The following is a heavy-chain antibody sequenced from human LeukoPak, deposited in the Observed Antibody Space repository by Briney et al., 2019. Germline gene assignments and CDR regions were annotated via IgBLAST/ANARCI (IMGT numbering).Heavy chain of an antibody. CDR3: ARPRWGGAFDI. J-gene: IGHJ3*02. CDR2: INPNSGGT. V-gene: IGHV1-2*04. CDR1: GYTFTGYY. D-gene: IGHD3-10*01. Sequence: ASVKVSCKASGYTFTGYYMHWVRQAPGQGLEWMGWINPNSGGTNYAQKFQGWVTMTRDTSISTAYMELSRLRSDDTAVYYCARPRWGGAFDIWGQGTMVAVSS.